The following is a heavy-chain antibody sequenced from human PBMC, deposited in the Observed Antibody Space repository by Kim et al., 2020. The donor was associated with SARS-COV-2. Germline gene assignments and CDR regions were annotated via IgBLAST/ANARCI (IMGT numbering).Heavy chain of an antibody. D-gene: IGHD3-3*01. CDR3: ARADFWSGYIDY. V-gene: IGHV4-59*01. CDR2: IYYSGST. J-gene: IGHJ4*02. CDR1: GGSISSYY. Sequence: SETLSLTCTVSGGSISSYYLSWIRQPPGKGLEWIGYIYYSGSTNYNPSLKSRITISVDTSKNQFPQKLSSVTAADTAVYYCARADFWSGYIDYWGQGTLVSVSS.